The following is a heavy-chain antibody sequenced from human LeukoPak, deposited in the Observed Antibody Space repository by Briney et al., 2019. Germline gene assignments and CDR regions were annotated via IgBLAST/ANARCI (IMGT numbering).Heavy chain of an antibody. V-gene: IGHV4-38-2*01. CDR3: ARANYYDTSGYSRGAFDI. CDR1: GGSFSGYY. CDR2: MFHSGST. Sequence: SETLSLTCAVYGGSFSGYYWGWIRQPPGKGLECIGSMFHSGSTYYNPSLKSRVTISVDTSKNQFSLKLSSVTAADTAVYYCARANYYDTSGYSRGAFDIWGQGTMVTVSS. J-gene: IGHJ3*02. D-gene: IGHD3-22*01.